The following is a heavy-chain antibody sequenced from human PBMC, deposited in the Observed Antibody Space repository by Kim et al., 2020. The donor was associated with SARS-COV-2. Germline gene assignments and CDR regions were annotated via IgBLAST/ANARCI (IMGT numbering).Heavy chain of an antibody. Sequence: SETLSLTCTVSGGSISSYYWSWIRQPPGKGLEWIGYIYYSGSTNYNPSLKSRVTISVDTSKNQFSLKLSSVTAADTAVYYCARRVTTRALGYYYYGMDV. CDR1: GGSISSYY. CDR3: ARRVTTRALGYYYYGMDV. CDR2: IYYSGST. D-gene: IGHD4-17*01. J-gene: IGHJ6*01. V-gene: IGHV4-59*08.